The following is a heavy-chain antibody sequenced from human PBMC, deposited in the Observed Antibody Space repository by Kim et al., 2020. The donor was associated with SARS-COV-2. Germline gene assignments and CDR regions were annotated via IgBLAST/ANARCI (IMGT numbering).Heavy chain of an antibody. CDR3: AKARSERGPSAMAYDAFDI. J-gene: IGHJ3*02. V-gene: IGHV3-23*01. D-gene: IGHD6-19*01. Sequence: GRLTISRDNSKNTLYLQMNSLRAEDTAVYYCAKARSERGPSAMAYDAFDIWGQGTMVTVSS.